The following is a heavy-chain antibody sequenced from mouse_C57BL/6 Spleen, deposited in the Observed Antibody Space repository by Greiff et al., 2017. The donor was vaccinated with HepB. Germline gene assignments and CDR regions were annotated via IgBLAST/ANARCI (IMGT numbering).Heavy chain of an antibody. Sequence: QVQLQQPGAELVKPGASVKLSCKASGYTFTSYWMHWVKQRPGQGLEWIGMIHPNSGSTNYNEKFKSKATLTVDKSSSTAYMQLSSLTSEDSAVYYCAREGGSRGYWYFDVWGTGTTVTVSS. V-gene: IGHV1-64*01. J-gene: IGHJ1*03. D-gene: IGHD1-1*01. CDR2: IHPNSGST. CDR3: AREGGSRGYWYFDV. CDR1: GYTFTSYW.